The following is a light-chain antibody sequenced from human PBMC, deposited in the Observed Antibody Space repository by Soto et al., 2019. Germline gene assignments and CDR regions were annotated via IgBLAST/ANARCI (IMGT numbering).Light chain of an antibody. V-gene: IGLV2-11*01. CDR2: DVS. Sequence: HSALTQPRSVSGSPGQSVTISCTGTSSDGGGYNHVSWYQQHPGKAPKLMISDVSKRPSGVPDRFSGSKSGNTASLTISGLQAEDEADYYCCSFSRSFTDYVFGSGTKLTVL. CDR1: SSDGGGYNH. J-gene: IGLJ1*01. CDR3: CSFSRSFTDYV.